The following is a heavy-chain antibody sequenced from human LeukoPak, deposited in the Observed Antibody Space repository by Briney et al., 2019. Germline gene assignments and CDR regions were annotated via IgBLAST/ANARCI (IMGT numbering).Heavy chain of an antibody. Sequence: GALRLSCAASGFTFSSYAMSWVRQAPGKGLEWVSGISGSGDNTYYADSVKGRFTISRDNSKNTLYLQMNSLRADDTAVYYCAKGGLVHRFDPWGQGTLVTVSS. CDR3: AKGGLVHRFDP. J-gene: IGHJ5*02. CDR2: ISGSGDNT. CDR1: GFTFSSYA. V-gene: IGHV3-23*01.